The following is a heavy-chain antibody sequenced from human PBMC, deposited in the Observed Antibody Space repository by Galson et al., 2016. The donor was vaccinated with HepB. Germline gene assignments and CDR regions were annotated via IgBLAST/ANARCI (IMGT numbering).Heavy chain of an antibody. D-gene: IGHD5-18*01. Sequence: SVKVSCKAFGGTFNSYIINWVRQAPGQGLEWIGGIILIFGKRNYAQNFQGRVTITADESTNTASMELISLRSEDTAVYFCARSYYMSTEGYRPFDSWSQGTLVTVSS. CDR2: IILIFGKR. CDR3: ARSYYMSTEGYRPFDS. J-gene: IGHJ4*02. V-gene: IGHV1-69*13. CDR1: GGTFNSYI.